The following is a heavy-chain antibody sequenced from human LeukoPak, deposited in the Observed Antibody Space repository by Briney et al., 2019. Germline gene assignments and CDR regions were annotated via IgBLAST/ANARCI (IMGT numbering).Heavy chain of an antibody. D-gene: IGHD1-26*01. CDR3: ARVSRYSGTYAHLDY. CDR1: GGSISSYY. V-gene: IGHV4-59*01. J-gene: IGHJ4*02. Sequence: SETLSLTCTVSGGSISSYYWSWIRQPPGKGLEWNGYIYYSGSTNYNPSLKSRVPISVDTSRNQFSLKLTSVTAADTAVYYCARVSRYSGTYAHLDYWGQGTLVTVSS. CDR2: IYYSGST.